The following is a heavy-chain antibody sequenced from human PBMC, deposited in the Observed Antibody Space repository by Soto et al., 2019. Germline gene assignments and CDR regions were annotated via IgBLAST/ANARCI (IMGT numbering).Heavy chain of an antibody. V-gene: IGHV1-69*12. CDR1: GGTFSSYA. D-gene: IGHD3-10*01. CDR3: ATLRFGEEDYYYAMDV. J-gene: IGHJ6*02. CDR2: IIPIFGTA. Sequence: QVQLVQSGAEVKKPGSSVKVSCKASGGTFSSYAISWVRQAPGQGLEWMGGIIPIFGTANYAQKFQGRVTITADEYTRTDYMELSSVRSEGTAVYYCATLRFGEEDYYYAMDVWGQGTTVTVSS.